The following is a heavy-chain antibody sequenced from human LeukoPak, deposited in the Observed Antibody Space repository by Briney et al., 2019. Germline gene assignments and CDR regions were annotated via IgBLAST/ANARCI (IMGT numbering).Heavy chain of an antibody. CDR3: ASRFQGDYYYYYMDV. J-gene: IGHJ6*03. CDR2: ISSSSSTI. V-gene: IGHV3-48*01. Sequence: GGSLRLSCAASGFTFSSYSMNWVRQAPGKGLEWVSYISSSSSTIYYADSVKGRFTISRDNAKNSLYLQMNSLRAEDTAVYYCASRFQGDYYYYYMDVWGKGTTVTVSS. D-gene: IGHD3-10*01. CDR1: GFTFSSYS.